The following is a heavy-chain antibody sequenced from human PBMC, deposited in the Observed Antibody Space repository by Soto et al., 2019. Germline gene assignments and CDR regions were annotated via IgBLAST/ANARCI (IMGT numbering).Heavy chain of an antibody. CDR3: AGYGGNSV. D-gene: IGHD4-17*01. CDR2: IYNDGST. V-gene: IGHV3-53*01. CDR1: GFTVGSNH. Sequence: EVQLVESGGGLTQPGGSLRLSCAVSGFTVGSNHVTWVRQATGKGLQWVSAIYNDGSTYYADSVKGRFTISRDNSKNAVFLHMNSLRAEDTAVYFCAGYGGNSVWGQGTLVTVSS. J-gene: IGHJ4*02.